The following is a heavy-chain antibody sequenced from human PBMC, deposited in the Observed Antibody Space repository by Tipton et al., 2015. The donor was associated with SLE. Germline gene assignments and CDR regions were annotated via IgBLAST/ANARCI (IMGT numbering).Heavy chain of an antibody. D-gene: IGHD3-22*01. CDR1: GGSFSGYY. CDR3: ARQATYNSNGYYIEYFQD. CDR2: INHSGST. Sequence: TLSLTCAVYGGSFSGYYWSWIRQPPGKGLEWIGEINHSGSTNYNPSLKSRVTISVDTSMNQFSLRLSSVIAADTAVYYCARQATYNSNGYYIEYFQDWGQGTLVAVSS. V-gene: IGHV4-34*01. J-gene: IGHJ1*01.